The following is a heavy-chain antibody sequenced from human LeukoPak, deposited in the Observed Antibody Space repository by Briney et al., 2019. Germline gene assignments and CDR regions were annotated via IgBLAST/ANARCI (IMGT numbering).Heavy chain of an antibody. V-gene: IGHV3-43*02. CDR2: ITGDGVST. CDR3: ARRKSGYTYGYIDY. CDR1: GFTFHDYA. Sequence: GGSLRLSCAASGFTFHDYAMHWVRRAPGKGLEWVSLITGDGVSTFYADSVKGRFTISRDNSKDSLYLQMNSLRTEDTALYYCARRKSGYTYGYIDYWGQGILVTVSS. D-gene: IGHD5-18*01. J-gene: IGHJ4*02.